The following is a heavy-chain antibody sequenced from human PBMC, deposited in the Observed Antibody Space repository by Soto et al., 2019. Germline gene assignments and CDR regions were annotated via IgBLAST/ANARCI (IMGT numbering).Heavy chain of an antibody. D-gene: IGHD3-16*01. CDR2: ISNSGST. CDR3: ARVVWQVYYYYAMDV. CDR1: GDSVTSATYY. J-gene: IGHJ6*02. Sequence: QVQLQESGPGLVKPSETLSLTCTVSGDSVTSATYYWTWIRQPPGKGLEWIGHISNSGSTHYNPSFKSRVTISVDTSKTQFSLNLRSVTAADTAVHYCARVVWQVYYYYAMDVWGQGTTVTVSS. V-gene: IGHV4-61*01.